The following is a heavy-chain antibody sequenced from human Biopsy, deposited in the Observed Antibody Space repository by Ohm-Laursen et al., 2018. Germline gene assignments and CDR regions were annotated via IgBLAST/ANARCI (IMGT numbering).Heavy chain of an antibody. CDR3: VREPKTGTAEAWYFDL. D-gene: IGHD3-9*01. J-gene: IGHJ2*01. CDR2: ISYNERT. V-gene: IGHV4-31*03. Sequence: SQTLSLTCCVSGASVKTSGYFWAWIRQRPGKGLEWIGYISYNERTHYNPSLTSRLAISFDTSNNRISLQLRSVSVADTAVYYRVREPKTGTAEAWYFDLWGRGSPVTVPS. CDR1: GASVKTSGYF.